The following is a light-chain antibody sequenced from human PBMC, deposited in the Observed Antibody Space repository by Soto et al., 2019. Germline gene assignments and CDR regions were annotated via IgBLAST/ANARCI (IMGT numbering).Light chain of an antibody. CDR3: HSYARGTVV. Sequence: QSVLTQPASVSGSPGQSITISCTGTSSDFGSYSVVSWYQQHPGKAPKLLIYEGTKRPSGVSRRFSGSESGNTASLTISGLEAEDEAYYYCHSYARGTVVFGGGTKVTVL. J-gene: IGLJ3*02. CDR2: EGT. V-gene: IGLV2-23*01. CDR1: SSDFGSYSV.